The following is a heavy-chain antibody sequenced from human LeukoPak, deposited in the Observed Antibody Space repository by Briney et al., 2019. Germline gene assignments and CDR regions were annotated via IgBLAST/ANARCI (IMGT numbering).Heavy chain of an antibody. CDR2: IIPIFGTA. J-gene: IGHJ4*02. V-gene: IGHV1-69*05. D-gene: IGHD1-26*01. Sequence: SVKVSCKASEGTFSSYAISWVRQAPGQGLEWMGGIIPIFGTADYAQKFQGRVTITTDESTSTAYMELSSLRSEDTAVYYCARDSGSYLYFDYWGQGTLVTVSS. CDR1: EGTFSSYA. CDR3: ARDSGSYLYFDY.